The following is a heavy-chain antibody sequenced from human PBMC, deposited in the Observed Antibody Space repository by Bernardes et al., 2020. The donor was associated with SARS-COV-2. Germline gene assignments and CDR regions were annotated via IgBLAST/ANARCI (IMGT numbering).Heavy chain of an antibody. CDR2: ISGNGDST. D-gene: IGHD2-2*01. CDR1: GFTFSSYA. V-gene: IGHV3-23*01. CDR3: AKKALGVIVSTGPFDP. Sequence: VWSLIRSCSVSGFTFSSYAMSWVRQAPEQGLQWVSGISGNGDSTYYADSVKGRFTISRDNSKNMLYLQMNSLRVEDTAVYYCAKKALGVIVSTGPFDPWGQGTLVTVSS. J-gene: IGHJ5*02.